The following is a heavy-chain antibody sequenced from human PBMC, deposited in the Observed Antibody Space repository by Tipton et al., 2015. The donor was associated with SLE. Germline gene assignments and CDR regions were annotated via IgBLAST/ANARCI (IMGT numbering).Heavy chain of an antibody. CDR2: FGGDRGNE. CDR1: GFTFSRSG. CDR3: AGASWNYGFFDY. V-gene: IGHV3-30*02. J-gene: IGHJ4*02. Sequence: SLRLSCAVSGFTFSRSGFHWVRQGPDRGMQWVAFFGGDRGNEHYADSVKGRFTISRDNSMNTLSLQMNSLRAADTAVYYCAGASWNYGFFDYWGQGTLVTVSS. D-gene: IGHD1-7*01.